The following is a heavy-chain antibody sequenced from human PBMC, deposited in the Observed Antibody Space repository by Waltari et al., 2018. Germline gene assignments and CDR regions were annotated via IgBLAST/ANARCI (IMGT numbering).Heavy chain of an antibody. Sequence: QVQLQESGPGLVKPSETLSLTCTVSGGSISSYYWSWIRQHPGKGLEWIGYIYYSGSTYYNPSLKSRVTISVDTSKNQFSLKLSSVTAADTAVYYCARGGYPYSSSWYRYFQHWGQGTLVTVSS. J-gene: IGHJ1*01. V-gene: IGHV4-59*06. CDR2: IYYSGST. D-gene: IGHD6-13*01. CDR3: ARGGYPYSSSWYRYFQH. CDR1: GGSISSYY.